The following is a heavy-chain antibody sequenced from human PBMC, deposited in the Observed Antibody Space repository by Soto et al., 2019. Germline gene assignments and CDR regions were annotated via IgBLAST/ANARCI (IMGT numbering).Heavy chain of an antibody. CDR3: TKHTFGAGDS. Sequence: PGGSLRLSCAASGFTFRTYGMHWVRQAPGKGLEWLAVISNTGINKYYADSVKGRFTISRDSAKNTLYLQMNGLSDEDTAIYYCTKHTFGAGDSWGQGTLVTVSS. D-gene: IGHD3-10*01. V-gene: IGHV3-30*18. J-gene: IGHJ5*01. CDR2: ISNTGINK. CDR1: GFTFRTYG.